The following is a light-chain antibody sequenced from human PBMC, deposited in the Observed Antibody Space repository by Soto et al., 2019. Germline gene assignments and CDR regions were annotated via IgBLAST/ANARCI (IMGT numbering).Light chain of an antibody. CDR1: SSDVGGYNF. CDR3: SADEGSNNVGV. V-gene: IGLV2-8*01. CDR2: EVS. J-gene: IGLJ2*01. Sequence: QSALTQPPSASGSPGHSVTISCTGTSSDVGGYNFVSWYQQHPGKAPKLMIYEVSKRPSGVPDRCSGSKSGNTVSLTVSGLQAEDEADYYWSADEGSNNVGVFGGVTQLTVL.